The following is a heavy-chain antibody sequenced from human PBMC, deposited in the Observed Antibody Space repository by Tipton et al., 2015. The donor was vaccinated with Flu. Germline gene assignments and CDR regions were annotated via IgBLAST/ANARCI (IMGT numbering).Heavy chain of an antibody. V-gene: IGHV3-21*06. CDR1: GFTLRSHS. Sequence: SLRLSCVASGFTLRSHSMNWVRQAPGKGLEWLSSISGSGFYINYADSGKGRFTISRDDAKNSVYLEMNSLRGEETAVYYCARDLVNAFDMWGQGTMVTVSA. CDR3: ARDLVNAFDM. J-gene: IGHJ3*02. D-gene: IGHD4-23*01. CDR2: ISGSGFYI.